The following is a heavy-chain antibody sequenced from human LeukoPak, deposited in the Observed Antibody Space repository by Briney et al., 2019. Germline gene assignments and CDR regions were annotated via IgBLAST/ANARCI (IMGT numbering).Heavy chain of an antibody. Sequence: GGSLRLSCAASGLPFNNSWMDWVRQAPGRGLVWVSRINSDGSTTTYADSVKGRFTISRDNAKNTLYLQMNSLRAEDTAVYYCARDRYTGSYFPDHWGQGTLVIVSS. V-gene: IGHV3-74*01. D-gene: IGHD1-26*01. J-gene: IGHJ5*02. CDR2: INSDGSTT. CDR1: GLPFNNSW. CDR3: ARDRYTGSYFPDH.